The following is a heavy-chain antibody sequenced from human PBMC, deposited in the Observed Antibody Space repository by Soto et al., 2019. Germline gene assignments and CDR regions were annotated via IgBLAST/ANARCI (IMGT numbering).Heavy chain of an antibody. CDR2: IIPIFGTA. Sequence: QVQLVQSGAEVKKPGSSVKVSCKASGGTFSSYAISWVRQAPGQGLEWMGGIIPIFGTANYAQKFQGRVTITADEYTSTAYKELSSLRSEDTAVYYCARDRGGYCSGGSCYGTVDYFDYWGQGTLVTVSS. V-gene: IGHV1-69*01. D-gene: IGHD2-15*01. CDR1: GGTFSSYA. CDR3: ARDRGGYCSGGSCYGTVDYFDY. J-gene: IGHJ4*02.